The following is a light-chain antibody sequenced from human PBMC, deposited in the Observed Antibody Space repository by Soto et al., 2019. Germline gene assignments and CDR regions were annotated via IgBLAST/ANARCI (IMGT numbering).Light chain of an antibody. CDR1: ESVSSNY. J-gene: IGKJ2*01. V-gene: IGKV3-20*01. CDR2: GAS. Sequence: EIVLTQSPGTLSLSPGESATLSCRASESVSSNYLAWYQQKPGQAPRLLIYGASSRATGIPNRFSGSGSGTDFTITISSLEPEDFAVYYCHQYGLLPRHPFGQGTKLEIK. CDR3: HQYGLLPRHP.